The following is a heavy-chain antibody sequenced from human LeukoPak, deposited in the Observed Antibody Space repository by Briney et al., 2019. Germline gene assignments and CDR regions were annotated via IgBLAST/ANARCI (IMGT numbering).Heavy chain of an antibody. V-gene: IGHV1-18*01. J-gene: IGHJ4*02. CDR2: ISTQSGNT. CDR3: ARGAYGDK. CDR1: GYTLTSYG. Sequence: GASVKVSCAASGYTLTSYGINWMRPAPGQGLEWMGWISTQSGNTNYAQKVQGRLTLTADRSTNTAYMELRSLRSDDTAVYYCARGAYGDKWGQGTMVTVSS. D-gene: IGHD4-17*01.